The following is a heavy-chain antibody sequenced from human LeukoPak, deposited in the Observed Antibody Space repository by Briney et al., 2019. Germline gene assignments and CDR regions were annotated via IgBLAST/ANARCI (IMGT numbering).Heavy chain of an antibody. CDR3: ARVGQGCFDR. Sequence: SETLSLTCTVSGGSISTYYWSWIRQPPRKGLEWIGYIDYSGSTNYNPSHKSRVTISVDTSKNQFSLKLSSVTAADTAVYYCARVGQGCFDRWGRGTLVTVSS. J-gene: IGHJ2*01. CDR2: IDYSGST. V-gene: IGHV4-59*01. CDR1: GGSISTYY.